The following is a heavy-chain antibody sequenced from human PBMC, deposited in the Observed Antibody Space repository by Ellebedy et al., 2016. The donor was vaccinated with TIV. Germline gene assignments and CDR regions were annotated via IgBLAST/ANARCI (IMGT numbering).Heavy chain of an antibody. J-gene: IGHJ6*02. CDR3: ARDSYDYTWGSYRLAYYYGLDV. Sequence: AASVKVTCKASGYTFTTYGVTWVRQAPGEGLEWIGWISVYSGKTNYAQKLQGRVTMTTDTSTSTAYMELRSLRSDDTAVYYCARDSYDYTWGSYRLAYYYGLDVWGQGTTVTVSS. D-gene: IGHD3-16*02. CDR2: ISVYSGKT. CDR1: GYTFTTYG. V-gene: IGHV1-18*01.